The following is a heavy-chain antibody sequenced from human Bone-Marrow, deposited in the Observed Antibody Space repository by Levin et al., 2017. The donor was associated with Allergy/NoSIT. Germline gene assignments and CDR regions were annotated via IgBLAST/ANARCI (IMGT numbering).Heavy chain of an antibody. CDR1: GYTLTNYY. Sequence: VASVKVSCKASGYTLTNYYMHWVRQAPGRGLEWMGTISPSGDTTKYAQRFQGRISLTRDTSTSTVYMELRSLTSEDTAVYYCAREAPGTTYFDYWGQGTLVTVSS. V-gene: IGHV1-46*01. CDR3: AREAPGTTYFDY. J-gene: IGHJ4*02. CDR2: ISPSGDTT. D-gene: IGHD1-14*01.